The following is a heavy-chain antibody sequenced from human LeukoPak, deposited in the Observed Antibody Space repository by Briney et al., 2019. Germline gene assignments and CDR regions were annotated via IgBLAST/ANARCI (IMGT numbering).Heavy chain of an antibody. CDR3: ARDRGQWFGLDAFDI. V-gene: IGHV4-59*01. D-gene: IGHD3-10*01. CDR2: IYYSGST. Sequence: PSETLSLTCTVSGGSISSYYWSWIRQPPGKGLEWIGDIYYSGSTNYNPSLKSRVTISVDTSKNQFSLKLSSVTAADTAVYYCARDRGQWFGLDAFDIWGQGTMVTVSS. J-gene: IGHJ3*02. CDR1: GGSISSYY.